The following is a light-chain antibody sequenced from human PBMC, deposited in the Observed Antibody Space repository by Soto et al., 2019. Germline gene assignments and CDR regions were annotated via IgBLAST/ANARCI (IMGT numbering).Light chain of an antibody. CDR1: HSISSD. Sequence: DIPMTQSPSSLSASVGDRVTITCRASHSISSDLNWYQQKPGKAPTLLIYAASSLQSGGPSRFSGSGSGTDFTLTISSLQPEDFATYYCQQSYSTPRTFGQGTKVEIK. V-gene: IGKV1-39*01. CDR2: AAS. CDR3: QQSYSTPRT. J-gene: IGKJ1*01.